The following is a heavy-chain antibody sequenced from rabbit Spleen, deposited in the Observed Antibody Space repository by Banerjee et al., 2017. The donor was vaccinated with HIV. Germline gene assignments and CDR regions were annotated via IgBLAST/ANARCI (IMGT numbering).Heavy chain of an antibody. Sequence: QEQLVESGGGLVQPEGSLTLTCKASGFDLSSYYYMCWVRQAPGKGLELSTCIYAGSTGSTYYASWAKGRFTISKTSSTTVTLRMTSLTVADTATYFCTRDSGSGPYIDGYFNLWGPGTLVTVS. D-gene: IGHD1-1*01. CDR2: IYAGSTGST. CDR1: GFDLSSYYY. J-gene: IGHJ4*01. CDR3: TRDSGSGPYIDGYFNL. V-gene: IGHV1S45*01.